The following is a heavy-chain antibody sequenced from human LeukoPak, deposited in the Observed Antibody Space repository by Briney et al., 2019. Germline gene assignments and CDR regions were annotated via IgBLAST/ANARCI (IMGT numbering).Heavy chain of an antibody. CDR2: IYYSGST. CDR1: GGSISSSSYY. CDR3: ARDGLRHWYFDL. Sequence: PSETLSLTCTVSGGSISSSSYYWGWIRQPPGKGLEWIGSIYYSGSTYYNPSLKSRVTISVDTSKNQFSLKLSSVTAADTAVYYCARDGLRHWYFDLWGRGTLVTVSS. D-gene: IGHD4-17*01. J-gene: IGHJ2*01. V-gene: IGHV4-39*07.